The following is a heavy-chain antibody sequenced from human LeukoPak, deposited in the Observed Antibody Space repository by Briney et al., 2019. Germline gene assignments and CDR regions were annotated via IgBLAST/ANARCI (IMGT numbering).Heavy chain of an antibody. D-gene: IGHD2-15*01. J-gene: IGHJ4*02. Sequence: EASVKVSCKASGGTFSSYAISWVRQAPGQGLEWMGGIIPIFGTANYAQKFQGRVTITADESTSTAYMELSSLRSEDTAVYYCARVAGYCSGGSCYDYWGQGTLVTVSS. CDR3: ARVAGYCSGGSCYDY. V-gene: IGHV1-69*13. CDR2: IIPIFGTA. CDR1: GGTFSSYA.